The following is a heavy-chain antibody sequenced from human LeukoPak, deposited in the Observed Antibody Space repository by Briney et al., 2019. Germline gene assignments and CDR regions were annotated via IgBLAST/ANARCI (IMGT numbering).Heavy chain of an antibody. V-gene: IGHV1-58*01. CDR3: AADLQLYYFDY. CDR2: IIVGSGNT. J-gene: IGHJ4*02. CDR1: GFTFTRSA. D-gene: IGHD5-24*01. Sequence: SVKVSCKASGFTFTRSAVQWVRQARGQRLEWIGWIIVGSGNTNYAQKFQERVTITGDMSTSTAYMELSSLRSEDTAMYYCAADLQLYYFDYWGQGTLVTVSS.